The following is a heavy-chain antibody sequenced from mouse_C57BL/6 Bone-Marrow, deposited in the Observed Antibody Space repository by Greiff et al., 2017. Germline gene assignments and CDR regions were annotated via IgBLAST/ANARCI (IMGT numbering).Heavy chain of an antibody. CDR1: GFNIKDDY. V-gene: IGHV14-4*01. CDR3: TLIYYDYDPAWFAY. CDR2: IDPENGDT. Sequence: VQLQQSGAELVRPGASVKLSCKASGFNIKDDYMHWVKQRPEQGLEWIGWIDPENGDTEYASKFQGKATITADTSSNTAYLQLSSLTSEDTAVYYCTLIYYDYDPAWFAYWGHGTLVTVAA. J-gene: IGHJ3*01. D-gene: IGHD2-4*01.